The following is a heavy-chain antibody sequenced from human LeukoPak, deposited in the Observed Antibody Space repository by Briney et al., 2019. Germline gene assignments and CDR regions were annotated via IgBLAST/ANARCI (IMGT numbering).Heavy chain of an antibody. V-gene: IGHV3-66*02. CDR1: GFTVSSNY. J-gene: IGHJ4*02. D-gene: IGHD3-16*01. CDR2: IYSGGST. CDR3: ARTDYSHFDY. Sequence: GGSLRLSCAASGFTVSSNYMNWVRQAPGKGLEWVSIIYSGGSTYYADSVEGRFTISRDNSKNTLYLQMNSLRVEDTAVYYCARTDYSHFDYWGQGTLVTVSS.